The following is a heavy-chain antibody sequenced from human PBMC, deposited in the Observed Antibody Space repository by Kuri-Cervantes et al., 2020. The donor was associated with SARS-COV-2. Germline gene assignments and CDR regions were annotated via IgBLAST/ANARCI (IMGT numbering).Heavy chain of an antibody. Sequence: SETLSLTCTVSGYSISSGYYWGWTRQPPGKGLEWIGSIYHSGSTYYNPSLTSRVTISVDTSKNQFSLKLSSVTAADTAVYYCARVGPGDVWGKGTTVTVSS. V-gene: IGHV4-38-2*02. CDR2: IYHSGST. J-gene: IGHJ6*04. CDR3: ARVGPGDV. CDR1: GYSISSGYY.